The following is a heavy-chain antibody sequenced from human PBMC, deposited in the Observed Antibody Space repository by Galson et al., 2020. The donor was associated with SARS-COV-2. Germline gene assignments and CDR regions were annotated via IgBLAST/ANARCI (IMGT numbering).Heavy chain of an antibody. CDR2: ISYDGSNK. D-gene: IGHD3-16*01. V-gene: IGHV3-30*18. CDR3: AKDHDDAYYYYYMDV. J-gene: IGHJ6*03. Sequence: GGSLRLSCAASGFPFSSYGMHWVRQAPGKGLKWVAVISYDGSNKYYADSVKGRFTISRDNSKNTLYLQMNSLRAEDTAVYYCAKDHDDAYYYYYMDVWGKGTTVTISS. CDR1: GFPFSSYG.